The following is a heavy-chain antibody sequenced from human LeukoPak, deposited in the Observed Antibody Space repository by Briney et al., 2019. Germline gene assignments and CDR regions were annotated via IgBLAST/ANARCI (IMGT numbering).Heavy chain of an antibody. CDR3: ARDPYYYDRSGGFDP. Sequence: SQTLSLTCTVSGGSISSGGYYWSWIRQHPGKGLEWIGYIHYSGSTYYNPSLKSRVTISVDTSKNQFSLKLSSVTAAVTAVHFCARDPYYYDRSGGFDPWGQGTLVTVSS. J-gene: IGHJ5*02. CDR1: GGSISSGGYY. V-gene: IGHV4-31*03. CDR2: IHYSGST. D-gene: IGHD3-22*01.